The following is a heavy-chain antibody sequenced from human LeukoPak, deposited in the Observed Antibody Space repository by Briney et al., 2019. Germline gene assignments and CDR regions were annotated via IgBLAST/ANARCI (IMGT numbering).Heavy chain of an antibody. CDR2: IYYSGST. Sequence: SETLSLTCTVSGGSISSYYWSWIRQPPGKGLEWIGYIYYSGSTNYNPSLKSRVTMSVDTSKNQFSLKLSSVTAADTAVYYCARVGVEMEDYWGQGTLVTVSS. V-gene: IGHV4-59*01. CDR3: ARVGVEMEDY. J-gene: IGHJ4*02. CDR1: GGSISSYY. D-gene: IGHD5-24*01.